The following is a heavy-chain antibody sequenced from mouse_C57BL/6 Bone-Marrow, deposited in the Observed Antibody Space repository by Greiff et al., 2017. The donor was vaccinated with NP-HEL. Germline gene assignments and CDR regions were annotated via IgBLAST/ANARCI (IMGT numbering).Heavy chain of an antibody. CDR2: IYPRSGNT. V-gene: IGHV1-81*01. CDR3: ARREANFPWLAY. CDR1: GYTFTSYG. J-gene: IGHJ3*01. Sequence: QVQLQQSGAELARPGASVKLSCKASGYTFTSYGISWVKQRTGQGLEWIGEIYPRSGNTYYNEKFKGKATLTADKSSSTAYMELRSLTSEDSAVYFCARREANFPWLAYWGQGTLVTVSA.